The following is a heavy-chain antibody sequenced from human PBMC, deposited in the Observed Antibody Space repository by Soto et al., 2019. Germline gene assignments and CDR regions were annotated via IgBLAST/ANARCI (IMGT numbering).Heavy chain of an antibody. CDR2: INAGNGNT. Sequence: GASVKVSCKASGYTFTSYAMHWVRQAPGQRLEWMGWINAGNGNTKYSQKFQGRVTITRDTSASTAYMELSSLRSEDTAVYYCARDREDTAMVTDYYGMDVWGQGTTVTVSS. V-gene: IGHV1-3*01. CDR1: GYTFTSYA. J-gene: IGHJ6*02. CDR3: ARDREDTAMVTDYYGMDV. D-gene: IGHD5-18*01.